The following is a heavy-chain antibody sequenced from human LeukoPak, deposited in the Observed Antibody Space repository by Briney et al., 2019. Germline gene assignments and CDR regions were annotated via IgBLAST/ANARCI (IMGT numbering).Heavy chain of an antibody. Sequence: LSLTCTASGGSISSYYWSWVRQAPGKGLEWAAVISYDGSKKYHADSVKGRFTISRDNSKNTLYLQMNSLRAEDTAVYYCAKFMGSSGWYSQIDHWGQGTQVTVSS. CDR2: ISYDGSKK. V-gene: IGHV3-30*18. CDR1: GGSISSYY. J-gene: IGHJ4*02. CDR3: AKFMGSSGWYSQIDH. D-gene: IGHD6-19*01.